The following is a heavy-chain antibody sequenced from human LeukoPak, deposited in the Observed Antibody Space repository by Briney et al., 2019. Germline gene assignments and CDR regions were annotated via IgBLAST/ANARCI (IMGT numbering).Heavy chain of an antibody. CDR1: GFTFSSYS. CDR3: ARDWNYEYAFDI. J-gene: IGHJ3*02. D-gene: IGHD1-7*01. CDR2: ISSSSSYI. V-gene: IGHV3-21*01. Sequence: PGGSLRLSCAASGFTFSSYSMNWDRQAPGKGLEWVSSISSSSSYIYYADSVKGRFTISRDNAKNSLYLQMNSLRAEDTAVYYCARDWNYEYAFDIWGQGTMVTVSS.